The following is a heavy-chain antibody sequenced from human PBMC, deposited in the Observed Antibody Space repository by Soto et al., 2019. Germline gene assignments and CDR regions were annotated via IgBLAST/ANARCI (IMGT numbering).Heavy chain of an antibody. D-gene: IGHD3-3*01. J-gene: IGHJ6*02. CDR3: ARVPYYDFWRVPRSLSYYYGMDV. Sequence: QVQLVQSGAEVKKPGASMKVSCKASGYTFTSYGISWVRQAPGQGLEWMGWISAYNGNTNYAQKLQGRGTMTTDTTTSTAYMGLRSLRSGVTAVYYCARVPYYDFWRVPRSLSYYYGMDVWGQGTTVTVSS. CDR2: ISAYNGNT. CDR1: GYTFTSYG. V-gene: IGHV1-18*04.